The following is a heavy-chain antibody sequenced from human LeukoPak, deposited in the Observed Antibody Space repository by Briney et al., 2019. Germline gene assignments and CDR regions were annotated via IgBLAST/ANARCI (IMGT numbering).Heavy chain of an antibody. CDR2: IRYDGSDK. D-gene: IGHD1-1*01. CDR3: AKDIYIYGAGGYNFDY. CDR1: GFTFSTYG. V-gene: IGHV3-30*02. J-gene: IGHJ4*02. Sequence: GGSLRLSCASSGFTFSTYGMHWVRQAPGKGLEWVAFIRYDGSDKYYADSVKGRFTISRDNSKNTLYLQINSLRPEDTAVYYCAKDIYIYGAGGYNFDYWGQGTLVTVSS.